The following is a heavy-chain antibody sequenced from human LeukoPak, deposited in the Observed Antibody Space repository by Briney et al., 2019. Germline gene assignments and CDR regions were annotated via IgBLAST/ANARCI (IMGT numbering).Heavy chain of an antibody. CDR3: AKEGRSTTPGY. CDR1: GFTFSSSD. V-gene: IGHV3-21*01. D-gene: IGHD6-13*01. Sequence: PGGSLRLSCAASGFTFSSSDMDWVRQAPGKGLEWVSSISSSGSSIYCTDSVKGRFTISRDNTKSSLYLQMNSLRAEDTAVYFCAKEGRSTTPGYWGQGTLVTVSS. CDR2: ISSSGSSI. J-gene: IGHJ4*02.